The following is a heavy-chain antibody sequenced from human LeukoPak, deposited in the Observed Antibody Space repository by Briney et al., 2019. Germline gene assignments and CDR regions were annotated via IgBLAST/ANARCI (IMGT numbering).Heavy chain of an antibody. Sequence: SETLSLTCAVYGESFSGYYWSWIRQPPGKGLEWIGEINHSGSINYNPSPKSRATISVDTSKIQFSLRLSSVTAEDTGIYYCVRYRSGSGRFDDWGQGTLVTVSS. CDR3: VRYRSGSGRFDD. J-gene: IGHJ4*02. D-gene: IGHD3-16*02. CDR1: GESFSGYY. CDR2: INHSGSI. V-gene: IGHV4-34*01.